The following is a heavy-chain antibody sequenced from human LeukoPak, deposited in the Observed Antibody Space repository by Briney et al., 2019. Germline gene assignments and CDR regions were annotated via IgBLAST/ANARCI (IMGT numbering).Heavy chain of an antibody. Sequence: PGGSLRLSCAASGFTFSSYNINWVRQAPGKGLEWVSSISSGRSYIYYADSVKGRFTISRDNAKNSLYLQMNSLRAEDTAVYYCASVSGSGKYYFDYWGQGTLVTVSS. V-gene: IGHV3-21*01. CDR3: ASVSGSGKYYFDY. CDR1: GFTFSSYN. CDR2: ISSGRSYI. J-gene: IGHJ4*02. D-gene: IGHD3-10*01.